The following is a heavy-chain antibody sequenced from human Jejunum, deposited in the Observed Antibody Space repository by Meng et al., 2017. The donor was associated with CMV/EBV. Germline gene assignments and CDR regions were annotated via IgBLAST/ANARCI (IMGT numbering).Heavy chain of an antibody. V-gene: IGHV3-11*01. J-gene: IGHJ4*02. Sequence: QVQLVESGGDLVKPGWSLRLACAASGFPFGAYYMTWVRQAPGKGLEWVSYITGSGDIIYYADSVKGRFTISRDNAKSSLYLEINSLRAEDTAVYYCARGNYGFDYWGQGTLVTVSS. CDR2: ITGSGDII. CDR3: ARGNYGFDY. CDR1: GFPFGAYY. D-gene: IGHD4-17*01.